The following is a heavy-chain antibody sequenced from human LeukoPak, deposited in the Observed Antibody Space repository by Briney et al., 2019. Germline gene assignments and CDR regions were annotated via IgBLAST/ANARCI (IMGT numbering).Heavy chain of an antibody. CDR2: IGHSGST. D-gene: IGHD6-19*01. Sequence: PSETLSLTCAVSGESFGGFFWTWIRQSPDKGLEWIGEIGHSGSTHYNPSLKSRVTISVDTSKNQFSLKLSSVTAADTAVYYCARDPGIAVAGITAGYFDYWGQGTLVTVSS. J-gene: IGHJ4*02. CDR1: GESFGGFF. V-gene: IGHV4-34*01. CDR3: ARDPGIAVAGITAGYFDY.